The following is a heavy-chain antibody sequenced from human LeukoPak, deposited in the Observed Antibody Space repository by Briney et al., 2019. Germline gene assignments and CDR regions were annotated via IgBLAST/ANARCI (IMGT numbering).Heavy chain of an antibody. Sequence: PSQTLSLTCTVSGGSISSGDYYWGWIRQPPGKGLEWIGYIYYSGSTYYNPSLKSRVTISVDTSKNQFSLKLSSVTAADTAVYYCARGVLLWFGELDGGTVDYWGQGTLVTVSS. J-gene: IGHJ4*02. CDR1: GGSISSGDYY. CDR2: IYYSGST. CDR3: ARGVLLWFGELDGGTVDY. D-gene: IGHD3-10*01. V-gene: IGHV4-30-4*01.